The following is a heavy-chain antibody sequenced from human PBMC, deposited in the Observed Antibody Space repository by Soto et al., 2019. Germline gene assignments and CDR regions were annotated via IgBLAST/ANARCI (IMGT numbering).Heavy chain of an antibody. Sequence: VSLRLSCIPSQFALIRSFMGWVRQAPGEGLQWAANISQDGSETCNVDSVKGRFTICRDDCKNALYRQMNSLRAEYTAVYYCARYFRGSGRYFFGRWGRGNLFTV. CDR2: ISQDGSET. CDR1: QFALIRSF. J-gene: IGHJ4*02. V-gene: IGHV3-7*03. CDR3: ARYFRGSGRYFFGR. D-gene: IGHD6-19*01.